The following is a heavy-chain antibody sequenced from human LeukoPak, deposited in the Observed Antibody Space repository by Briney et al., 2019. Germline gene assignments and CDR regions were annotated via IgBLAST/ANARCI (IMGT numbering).Heavy chain of an antibody. CDR3: ASAPSGFAGELSS. J-gene: IGHJ4*02. CDR1: RGTFNKYA. V-gene: IGHV1-69*05. Sequence: SVKVSCKASRGTFNKYAIKWVRQAPGQGFEWMGGIIPPFGTENYPQKFQGRVTITTDEVTNTAYMELRSLRSDDTAVYYCASAPSGFAGELSSWGQGTLVTVSS. D-gene: IGHD3-16*02. CDR2: IIPPFGTE.